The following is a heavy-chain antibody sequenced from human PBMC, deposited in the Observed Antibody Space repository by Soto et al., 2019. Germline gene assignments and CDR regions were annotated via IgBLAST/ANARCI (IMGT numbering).Heavy chain of an antibody. CDR1: GFTFSSHG. CDR2: IWFDGSKK. Sequence: HPGGSLRLSCIASGFTFSSHGMHWVRQAPGKGLEWVAVIWFDGSKKYYADSVKGRFTVSRDNSKNTLYLQMNSLRAEDTAVYYCGSSGRGDFTAMVNYFYYGMDVWGQGTTVTVSS. J-gene: IGHJ6*02. CDR3: GSSGRGDFTAMVNYFYYGMDV. V-gene: IGHV3-33*01. D-gene: IGHD5-18*01.